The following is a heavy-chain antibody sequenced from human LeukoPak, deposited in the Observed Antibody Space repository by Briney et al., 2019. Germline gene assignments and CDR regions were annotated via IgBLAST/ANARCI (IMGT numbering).Heavy chain of an antibody. D-gene: IGHD4-23*01. V-gene: IGHV3-21*01. CDR1: GFTFSSYS. CDR2: ISSSSSYI. J-gene: IGHJ6*03. Sequence: GGSLRLSCAASGFTFSSYSMNWVRQAPGKGLEWVSSISSSSSYIYYADSVEGRFTISRDNAKNSLYLQMNSLRAEDTAVYYCARDGNGDYYYYMDVWGKGTTVTVSS. CDR3: ARDGNGDYYYYMDV.